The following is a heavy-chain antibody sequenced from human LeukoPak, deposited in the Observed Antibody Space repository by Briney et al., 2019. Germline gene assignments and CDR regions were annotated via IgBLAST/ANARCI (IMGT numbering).Heavy chain of an antibody. CDR1: GFTFSSYA. D-gene: IGHD2-15*01. CDR3: ARDGFPICSGGSCYTGALDY. V-gene: IGHV3-30-3*01. Sequence: GGSLRLSCAASGFTFSSYAMHWVRQAPGKGLEWVAVISYDGSNKYYADSVKGRFTISRDNSKNTLYLQMNSLRAEDTAVYYCARDGFPICSGGSCYTGALDYWGQGTLVTVSS. J-gene: IGHJ4*02. CDR2: ISYDGSNK.